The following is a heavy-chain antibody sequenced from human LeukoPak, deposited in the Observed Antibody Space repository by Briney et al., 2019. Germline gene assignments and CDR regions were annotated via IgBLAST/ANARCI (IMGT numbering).Heavy chain of an antibody. V-gene: IGHV1-18*01. CDR2: ISAYNGNT. D-gene: IGHD3-10*01. CDR3: ARNYGSGSYYSNWFDP. J-gene: IGHJ5*02. CDR1: GYTFTSYG. Sequence: GASVKVSCKASGYTFTSYGISWVRQAPGQGLEWMGWISAYNGNTNYAQKLQGRVTMTTDTSTSTAYMELRSLRSDDTAVYYCARNYGSGSYYSNWFDPWGQGTLVIVSS.